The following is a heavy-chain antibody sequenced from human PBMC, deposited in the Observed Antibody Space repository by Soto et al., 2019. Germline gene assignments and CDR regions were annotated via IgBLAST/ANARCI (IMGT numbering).Heavy chain of an antibody. Sequence: GGSLRLSCAASGFTFSSYSMNWVRQAPGKGLEWVSSISSSSSYIYYADSVKGRFTISRDNAKNSLYLQMNSLRAEDTAVYYCARDRQGYSGYDYYFDYWGQGTLVTVSS. CDR3: ARDRQGYSGYDYYFDY. D-gene: IGHD5-12*01. J-gene: IGHJ4*02. CDR1: GFTFSSYS. V-gene: IGHV3-21*01. CDR2: ISSSSSYI.